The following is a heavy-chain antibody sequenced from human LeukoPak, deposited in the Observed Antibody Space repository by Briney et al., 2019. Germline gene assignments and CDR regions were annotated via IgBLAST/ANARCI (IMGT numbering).Heavy chain of an antibody. D-gene: IGHD3-22*01. CDR3: ARGAHYHDSSEGYDY. CDR2: INPNSGGT. CDR1: GYTFTGYY. Sequence: ASVKVSCQASGYTFTGYYMHWVRQAPGQALEWMGWINPNSGGTNYAQKFQGRVTMTRDTSISTAYMELSRLRSDDTAVYYCARGAHYHDSSEGYDYWGQGTLVTVSS. V-gene: IGHV1-2*02. J-gene: IGHJ4*02.